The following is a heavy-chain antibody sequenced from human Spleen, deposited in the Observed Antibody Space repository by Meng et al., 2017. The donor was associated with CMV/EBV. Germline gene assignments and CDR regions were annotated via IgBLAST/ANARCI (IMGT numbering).Heavy chain of an antibody. Sequence: GGTFTNFAIHWVRPAPGQGLEWMGAMIPGSGSADYAPNFQGRVAITTDESTSTTYMDLSSLTSDDSAVYYCARGGGTSGWYYYHDFWGQGTLVTVSS. V-gene: IGHV1-69*05. CDR3: ARGGGTSGWYYYHDF. J-gene: IGHJ4*02. CDR2: MIPGSGSA. D-gene: IGHD6-19*01. CDR1: GGTFTNFA.